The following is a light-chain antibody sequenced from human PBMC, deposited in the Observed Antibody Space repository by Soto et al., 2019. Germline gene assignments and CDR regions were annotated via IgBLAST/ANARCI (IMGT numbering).Light chain of an antibody. V-gene: IGKV4-1*01. J-gene: IGKJ4*01. CDR1: QSVLYSSNNKNY. CDR2: WAS. CDR3: QQYYSTPLT. Sequence: DIVMTQSPDSPAVSLGERATINCKSSQSVLYSSNNKNYVARYQQKPGQPPKLLIYWASTRESGVPDRFSGXXXXXXXXXXXXXLQAEDVVVYYRQQYYSTPLTFGGGTKVEIK.